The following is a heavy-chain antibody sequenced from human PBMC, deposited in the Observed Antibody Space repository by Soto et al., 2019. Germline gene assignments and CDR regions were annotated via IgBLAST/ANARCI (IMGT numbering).Heavy chain of an antibody. CDR3: AILNAASGSY. CDR2: IDAGGGST. J-gene: IGHJ4*02. D-gene: IGHD6-25*01. CDR1: GFTFSNLA. V-gene: IGHV3-23*01. Sequence: EVQLLESGGGLVQPGGSLRLSCTASGFTFSNLAITWVRQAPGKGLEWVSTIDAGGGSTHYADSVKGRFTISRDNYKNTLYLQMNSLRAEDTAVYYCAILNAASGSYWGQGSLITVSS.